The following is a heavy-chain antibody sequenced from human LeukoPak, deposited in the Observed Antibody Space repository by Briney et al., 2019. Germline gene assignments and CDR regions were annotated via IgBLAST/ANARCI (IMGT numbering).Heavy chain of an antibody. Sequence: PGGSLRLSCAASGFTFSSYNMNWVRQAPGKGLEWVSSISSSSSYIYYADSVKGRFTISRDNAKNSLYLQMNSLRAEDTAVYYCARARIASKGLDYWGQGTLVTVSS. V-gene: IGHV3-21*01. CDR2: ISSSSSYI. J-gene: IGHJ4*02. D-gene: IGHD3-16*02. CDR3: ARARIASKGLDY. CDR1: GFTFSSYN.